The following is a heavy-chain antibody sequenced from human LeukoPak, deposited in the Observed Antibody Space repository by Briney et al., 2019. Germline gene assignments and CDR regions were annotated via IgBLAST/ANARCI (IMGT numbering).Heavy chain of an antibody. CDR3: ARGGYNHAFDI. CDR1: GFTFSSYS. Sequence: PGGSLRLSCAASGFTFSSYSMNWVRQAPGKGLVWVSRINNDGGGTIYADSVRGRFTISRDNAKNTLYLQMNSLGAEDTAVYYCARGGYNHAFDIWGQGTVVTVSS. V-gene: IGHV3-74*01. CDR2: INNDGGGT. J-gene: IGHJ3*02. D-gene: IGHD5-24*01.